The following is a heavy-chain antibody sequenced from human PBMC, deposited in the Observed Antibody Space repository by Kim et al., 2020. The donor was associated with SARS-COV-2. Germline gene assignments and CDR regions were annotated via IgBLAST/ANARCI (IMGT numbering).Heavy chain of an antibody. CDR1: GGSFSGYY. CDR2: INHSGST. Sequence: SETLSLTCAVYGGSFSGYYWSWIRQPPGKGLEWIGEINHSGSTNYNPSLKSRVTISVDTSKNQFSLKLSSVTAADTAVYYCASLYGSGSYPTKPLFYYYYGMDVWGQGTTVTVSS. D-gene: IGHD3-10*01. J-gene: IGHJ6*02. V-gene: IGHV4-34*01. CDR3: ASLYGSGSYPTKPLFYYYYGMDV.